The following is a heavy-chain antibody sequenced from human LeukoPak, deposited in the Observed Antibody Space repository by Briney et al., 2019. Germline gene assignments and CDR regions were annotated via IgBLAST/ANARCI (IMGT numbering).Heavy chain of an antibody. J-gene: IGHJ4*02. V-gene: IGHV4-4*07. D-gene: IGHD3-10*01. CDR2: IYTSGST. CDR1: GGSISSYY. CDR3: ARVLKGSGYIDY. Sequence: SETLSLTCTVSGGSISSYYCSWIRQPAGKGLEWIGRIYTSGSTNYNPSLKSRVTISVDTSKNQLSLNLSSVTAADTAVYYCARVLKGSGYIDYWGQGILVTVSS.